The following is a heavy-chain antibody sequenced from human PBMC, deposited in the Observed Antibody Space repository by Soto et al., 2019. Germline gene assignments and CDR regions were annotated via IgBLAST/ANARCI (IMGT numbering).Heavy chain of an antibody. J-gene: IGHJ3*02. Sequence: QVQLVQSGAEVKRPGSSVKVSCKASGNIFTSYTVSWVRRAPGQGLEWMGRIIPLLGMVNYAQKFQGRVTITADKSTNTVYMEVSSLRSEDTAVYYCARAGDYGGEAFDIWGPGTMVTVSS. CDR1: GNIFTSYT. CDR2: IIPLLGMV. CDR3: ARAGDYGGEAFDI. V-gene: IGHV1-69*02. D-gene: IGHD4-17*01.